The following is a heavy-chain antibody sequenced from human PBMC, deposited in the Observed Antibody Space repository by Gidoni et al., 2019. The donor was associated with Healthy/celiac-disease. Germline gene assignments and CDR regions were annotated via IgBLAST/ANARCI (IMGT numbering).Heavy chain of an antibody. V-gene: IGHV4-39*01. Sequence: QLQLQESGPGLVKPSETLSLTCTVSGGSISSSSYYWGWIRQPPGKGLEWIGSIYYSGSTYYNPSLKSRVTISVDTSKNQFSLKLSSVTAADTAVYYCARSGYSGYDSTDYFDYWGQGTLVTVSS. CDR1: GGSISSSSYY. CDR2: IYYSGST. J-gene: IGHJ4*02. D-gene: IGHD5-12*01. CDR3: ARSGYSGYDSTDYFDY.